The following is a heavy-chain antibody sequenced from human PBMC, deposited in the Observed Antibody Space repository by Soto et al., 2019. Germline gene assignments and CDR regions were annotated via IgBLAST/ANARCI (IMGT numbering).Heavy chain of an antibody. CDR1: GGIFSTYT. CDR3: KLRSWSAEVFDV. Sequence: QVQLVQSGVEVKKPGSSVKVACKASGGIFSTYTSFWVRQAPGRGLGWMGRVIPMFDIASYAEKLQGRGTFNSNKCSGTVNIEVISLTSDETAISFCKLRSWSAEVFDVWGQGTMVTVSS. CDR2: VIPMFDIA. D-gene: IGHD6-13*01. V-gene: IGHV1-69*02. J-gene: IGHJ3*01.